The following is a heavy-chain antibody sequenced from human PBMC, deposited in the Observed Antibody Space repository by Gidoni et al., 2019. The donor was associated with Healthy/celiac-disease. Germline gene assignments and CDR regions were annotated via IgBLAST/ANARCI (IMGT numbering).Heavy chain of an antibody. CDR3: AKDMQGADTPPNYYYGMDV. CDR1: GFTFDDYA. V-gene: IGHV3-9*01. Sequence: EVQLVESGGGLVQPGRSLRLSCAASGFTFDDYAMHWVRPAPGKGLEWVSGISWNSGSIGYADSVKGRFTISRDNAKNSLYLQMNSLRAEDTALYYCAKDMQGADTPPNYYYGMDVWGQGTTVTVSS. CDR2: ISWNSGSI. D-gene: IGHD5-18*01. J-gene: IGHJ6*02.